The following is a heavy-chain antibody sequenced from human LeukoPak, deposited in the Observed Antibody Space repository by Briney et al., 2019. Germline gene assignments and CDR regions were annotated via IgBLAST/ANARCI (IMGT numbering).Heavy chain of an antibody. Sequence: PSETLSLTCTVSGGSFSSYSWSWIWQPPGKALEWIGYIYYSGNTNYNPSLKSRVTMSVDTSKNQFSLKLSSVTAADTAVYYCARVSSTDYYYYYMDVWGKGTTVTVSS. CDR2: IYYSGNT. J-gene: IGHJ6*03. CDR3: ARVSSTDYYYYYMDV. CDR1: GGSFSSYS. V-gene: IGHV4-59*12.